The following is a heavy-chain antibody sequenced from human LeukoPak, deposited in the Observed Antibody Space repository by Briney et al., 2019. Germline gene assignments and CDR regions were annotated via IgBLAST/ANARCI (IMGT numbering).Heavy chain of an antibody. J-gene: IGHJ6*04. CDR3: AELGITMIGGV. D-gene: IGHD3-10*02. Sequence: GGSLRLSCAASGFTFSSYWMSWVRQPPGKGLEWVANIKQDGSEKYYVDSVKGRFTISRDNAKNSLYLQMNSLRVEDTAVYYCAELGITMIGGVWGKGTTVTISS. V-gene: IGHV3-7*01. CDR1: GFTFSSYW. CDR2: IKQDGSEK.